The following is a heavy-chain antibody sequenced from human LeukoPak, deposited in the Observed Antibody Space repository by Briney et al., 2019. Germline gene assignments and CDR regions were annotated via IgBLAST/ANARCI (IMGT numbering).Heavy chain of an antibody. V-gene: IGHV3-66*01. CDR2: IYSGGST. Sequence: GGSLRLSCAASGFTVSSNYMSWVRQAPGKGLEWVSVIYSGGSTYYADSVKGRFTISRDSSKNTLYLQMNSLRAEDTAVYYCARVGLTGYYSYYFDYWGQGTLVTVSS. D-gene: IGHD3-9*01. J-gene: IGHJ4*02. CDR1: GFTVSSNY. CDR3: ARVGLTGYYSYYFDY.